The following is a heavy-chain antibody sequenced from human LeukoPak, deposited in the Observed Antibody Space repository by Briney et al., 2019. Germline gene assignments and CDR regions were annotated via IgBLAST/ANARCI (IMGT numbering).Heavy chain of an antibody. J-gene: IGHJ5*02. CDR2: INHSGST. CDR1: GGSFSGYY. CDR3: ARDPRPLGDYWVSGFDP. Sequence: SETLSLTCAVYGGSFSGYYWSWIRQPPGKGLEWMGEINHSGSTNYNPSLKSRVTISVDTAKNQFSLKLSSVTAADTAVYYCARDPRPLGDYWVSGFDPWGQGTLVTVSS. V-gene: IGHV4-34*01. D-gene: IGHD4-17*01.